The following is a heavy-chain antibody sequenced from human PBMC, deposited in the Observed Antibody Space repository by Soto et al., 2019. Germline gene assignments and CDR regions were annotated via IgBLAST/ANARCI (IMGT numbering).Heavy chain of an antibody. CDR2: ISYDGSNK. Sequence: WGSLRFSCASCVLTLSSYAMHWVRQAPGKGVEWVAVISYDGSNKYYADSVKGRFTISRDNSKNTLYLQMNSMRAEDTAVYYCARDGGYCTNGVCLNYFDYWGKGTLVTRLL. J-gene: IGHJ4*02. D-gene: IGHD2-8*01. V-gene: IGHV3-30-3*01. CDR3: ARDGGYCTNGVCLNYFDY. CDR1: VLTLSSYA.